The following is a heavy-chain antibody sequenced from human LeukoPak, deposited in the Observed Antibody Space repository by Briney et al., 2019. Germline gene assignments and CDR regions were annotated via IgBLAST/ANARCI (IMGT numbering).Heavy chain of an antibody. CDR3: ARAGDGSGSYFYYYGMDV. V-gene: IGHV3-30*04. Sequence: GGSLRLSCAASGFTFSSYSMNWVRQAPGKGLEWVATISYDGINKHHADSVRGRLTVSRDNSKNTMYLQMNSLRPEDTAVYYCARAGDGSGSYFYYYGMDVWGQGITVTVSS. J-gene: IGHJ6*02. D-gene: IGHD3-10*01. CDR2: ISYDGINK. CDR1: GFTFSSYS.